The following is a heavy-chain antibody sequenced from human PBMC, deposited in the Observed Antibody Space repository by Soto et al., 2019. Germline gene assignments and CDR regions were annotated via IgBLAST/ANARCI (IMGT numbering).Heavy chain of an antibody. CDR3: AHSGRVLSPFDS. CDR2: IYWDDDK. D-gene: IGHD2-15*01. Sequence: QITLKESGPPPVKPTQTLRLTCTFSGFSLSTSGVSVGWIRQPPGKALEWLALIYWDDDKRYSPSLKSRLTITKDTPKNQVVLTMTNMDPVDTATYYCAHSGRVLSPFDSWGQGTLVTVSS. V-gene: IGHV2-5*02. CDR1: GFSLSTSGVS. J-gene: IGHJ4*02.